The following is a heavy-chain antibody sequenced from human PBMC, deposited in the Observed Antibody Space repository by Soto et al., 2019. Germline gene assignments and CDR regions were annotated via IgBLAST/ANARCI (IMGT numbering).Heavy chain of an antibody. CDR1: DGSIRSGSYY. D-gene: IGHD3-10*01. J-gene: IGHJ2*01. V-gene: IGHV4-31*03. Sequence: VQLQESGPGLVKPSQTLSLTCTVSDGSIRSGSYYWSWIRQNPGKGLEWIGYIYYSGSTHYNPSFKSRVTTSIDTSKNQSSLKLSSVTAADTAVYYFARHLWFGELLGWYFDLWGRGTLVTVSS. CDR3: ARHLWFGELLGWYFDL. CDR2: IYYSGST.